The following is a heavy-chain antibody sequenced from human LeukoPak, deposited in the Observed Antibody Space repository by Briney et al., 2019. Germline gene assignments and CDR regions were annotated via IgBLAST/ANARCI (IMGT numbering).Heavy chain of an antibody. CDR3: ARGGSCSGATCYSPLYYYFYYMDV. CDR1: GFRVSNYA. D-gene: IGHD2-15*01. Sequence: SGGSLRLSCEGSGFRVSNYAMNWVRQAPGEGLTWVASISSSSSYMYYADSVKGRFTISRDNAKNSLFLQMNSLRAEDTGVYFCARGGSCSGATCYSPLYYYFYYMDVWGKGTTVTVSS. CDR2: ISSSSSYM. V-gene: IGHV3-21*06. J-gene: IGHJ6*03.